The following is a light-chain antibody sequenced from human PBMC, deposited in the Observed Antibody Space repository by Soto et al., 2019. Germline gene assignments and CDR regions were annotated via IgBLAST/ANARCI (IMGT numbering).Light chain of an antibody. CDR3: QQRINWPT. CDR1: QGIRNE. V-gene: IGKV1-17*01. Sequence: IQVTQSPSSLSASLGDRVTITCRASQGIRNELSWYQQKPGKAPKLLIYAASSLQSGVPSRFSGSGSGTDFTLTISSLEPEDFAVYYCQQRINWPTFGGGAKVDIK. J-gene: IGKJ4*01. CDR2: AAS.